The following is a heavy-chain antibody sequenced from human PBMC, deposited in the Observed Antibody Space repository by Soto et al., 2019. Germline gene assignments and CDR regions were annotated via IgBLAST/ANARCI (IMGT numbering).Heavy chain of an antibody. J-gene: IGHJ4*02. V-gene: IGHV3-23*01. Sequence: EVQLLESGGGLVQPGGSLRLSCAASGFTFSSYGMSWVRQAPGKGLEWVSAINGYGDNTYYADSVKGRFTISRDNSKNTLYLQMNSLRAEDTAVYYCAKIRDYCSSTSCHYRDFDYWGQGTLVTVSS. D-gene: IGHD2-2*01. CDR3: AKIRDYCSSTSCHYRDFDY. CDR1: GFTFSSYG. CDR2: INGYGDNT.